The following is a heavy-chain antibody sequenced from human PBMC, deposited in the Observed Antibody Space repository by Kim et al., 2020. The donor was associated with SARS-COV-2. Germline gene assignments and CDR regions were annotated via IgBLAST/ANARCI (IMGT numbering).Heavy chain of an antibody. V-gene: IGHV3-23*01. CDR2: VTDSDSGGNT. CDR1: GFSFGSHA. J-gene: IGHJ5*02. D-gene: IGHD5-18*01. Sequence: GGSLRLSCVGSGFSFGSHAMSWVRQTPGKGLECVAVVTDSDSGGNTYYKDSVKGRFTISRDNSKNTLYQQMNSLRAEDTALYYCAKGGYSYPNWFDPWGQGTLVTVSS. CDR3: AKGGYSYPNWFDP.